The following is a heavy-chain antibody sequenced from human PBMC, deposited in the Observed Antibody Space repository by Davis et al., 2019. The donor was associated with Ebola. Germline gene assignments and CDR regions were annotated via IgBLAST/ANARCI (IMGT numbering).Heavy chain of an antibody. Sequence: ASVKVSCKASGYTFTSHATHWVRHGPGQRLEWMGWINAGNGNTKYSQKFQGRVTITRDTSASTAYMELSSLISEDTAVYYCARGLWYSSINYWGQGTLVTVSS. D-gene: IGHD6-13*01. CDR1: GYTFTSHA. CDR3: ARGLWYSSINY. CDR2: INAGNGNT. V-gene: IGHV1-3*01. J-gene: IGHJ4*02.